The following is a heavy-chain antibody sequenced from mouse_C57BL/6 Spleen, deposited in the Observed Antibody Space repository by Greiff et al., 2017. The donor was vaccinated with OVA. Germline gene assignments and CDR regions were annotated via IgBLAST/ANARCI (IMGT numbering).Heavy chain of an antibody. CDR1: GYTFTDYY. Sequence: EVKLQQSGPELVKPGASVKISCKASGYTFTDYYMNWVKQSHGKSLEWIGDINPNNGGTSYNQKFKGKATLTVDKSSSTAYMELRSLTSEDSAVYYCARDDYDGGCAHWGQGTLVTVSA. CDR2: INPNNGGT. D-gene: IGHD2-4*01. CDR3: ARDDYDGGCAH. V-gene: IGHV1-26*01. J-gene: IGHJ3*01.